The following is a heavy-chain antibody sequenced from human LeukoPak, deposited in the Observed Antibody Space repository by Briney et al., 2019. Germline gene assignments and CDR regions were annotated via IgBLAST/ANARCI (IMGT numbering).Heavy chain of an antibody. J-gene: IGHJ4*02. V-gene: IGHV3-49*04. D-gene: IGHD3-16*01. CDR3: TRDGLVGGWYYFDY. CDR2: IRSKAYGGTT. Sequence: GGSLRLSCTASGFTFGDYAMSWVRQAPGKGLEWVGFIRSKAYGGTTEYAASVKGRFTISRDDSKSIAYLQMNSLKTEDTAVYYCTRDGLVGGWYYFDYWGRGTLVTVSS. CDR1: GFTFGDYA.